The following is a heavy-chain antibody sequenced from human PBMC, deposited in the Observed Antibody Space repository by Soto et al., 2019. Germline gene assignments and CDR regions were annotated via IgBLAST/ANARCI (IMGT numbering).Heavy chain of an antibody. J-gene: IGHJ4*02. V-gene: IGHV1-18*01. CDR3: ARDWFGVDY. D-gene: IGHD3-16*01. Sequence: QVQLVQSGAEVKKPGASVKVSCKASGYTFTSYGISWVRQAPGQGLEWMGWINAYNGNTNYAQNLQGRLTMTTDTSTITSDMELRSLRSDDTAVYYCARDWFGVDYGGQGTLVTVSS. CDR2: INAYNGNT. CDR1: GYTFTSYG.